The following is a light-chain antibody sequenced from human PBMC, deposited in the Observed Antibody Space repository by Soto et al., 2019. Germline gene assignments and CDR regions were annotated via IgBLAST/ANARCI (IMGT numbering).Light chain of an antibody. CDR2: ETT. CDR3: CSYAGSRAFV. CDR1: SSDVGSYNL. Sequence: QPVLAQPASVSGSPGQSITISCTGTSSDVGSYNLVSWYQQHPGKAPKLMIYETTKRPSGVFNRFSGSKSGNTASLTISGLQAEDEAHYYCCSYAGSRAFVFGGGTKLTVL. J-gene: IGLJ2*01. V-gene: IGLV2-23*02.